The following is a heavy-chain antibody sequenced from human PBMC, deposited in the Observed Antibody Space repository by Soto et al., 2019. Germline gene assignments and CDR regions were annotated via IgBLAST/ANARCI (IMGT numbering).Heavy chain of an antibody. CDR1: GSTVSSNY. CDR3: ARALVVVVAATGAFDY. CDR2: IYSGGST. J-gene: IGHJ4*02. Sequence: PGASLRLSCAASGSTVSSNYMSWVRHAPGKGLEWVSVIYSGGSTYYADSVKGRFTISRDNSKNTLYLQMNSLRAEDTAVYYCARALVVVVAATGAFDYLGQGTLVTVSS. D-gene: IGHD2-15*01. V-gene: IGHV3-53*01.